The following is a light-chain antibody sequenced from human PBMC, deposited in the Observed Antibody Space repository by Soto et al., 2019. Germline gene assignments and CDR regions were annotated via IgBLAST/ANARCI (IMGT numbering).Light chain of an antibody. Sequence: EIVFTQSPGTLSLSPGERATLSCRASPSVSSSYLAWYQQKPGQAPRLLIYGASSRATGIPDRFSGSGSGTDFTLNISRLETEEFAVYYCQQYGSSRWTFGQGTQVDI. CDR3: QQYGSSRWT. V-gene: IGKV3-20*01. CDR2: GAS. CDR1: PSVSSSY. J-gene: IGKJ1*01.